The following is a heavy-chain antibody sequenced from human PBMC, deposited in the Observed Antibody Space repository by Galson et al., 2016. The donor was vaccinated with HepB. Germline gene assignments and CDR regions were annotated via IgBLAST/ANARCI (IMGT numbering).Heavy chain of an antibody. CDR1: GDTLRNFA. CDR2: VIPIFDTS. J-gene: IGHJ4*02. V-gene: IGHV1-69*13. Sequence: SVKVSCKASGDTLRNFAVSWFRQAPGQGLQWMGGVIPIFDTSNYTENFQGRVTFTADESTGTAYMQLSSLKSEDTAIYYCARDRSGLFDYWGQGTLVTVSS. CDR3: ARDRSGLFDY. D-gene: IGHD2-15*01.